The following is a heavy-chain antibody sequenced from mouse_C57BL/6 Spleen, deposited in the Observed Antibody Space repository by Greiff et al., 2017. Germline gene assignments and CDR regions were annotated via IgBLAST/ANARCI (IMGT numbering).Heavy chain of an antibody. CDR3: AKRGTTVGARGWYFDV. D-gene: IGHD1-1*01. CDR1: GFSLTSYG. V-gene: IGHV2-5*01. CDR2: IWRGGST. Sequence: VKLVESGPGLVQPSQSLSITCTVSGFSLTSYGVHWVRQSPGKGLEWLGVIWRGGSTDYNAAFMSRLSITKDNSTSQVFFKMNSLQADDTAIYYCAKRGTTVGARGWYFDVWGKGTTVTVSS. J-gene: IGHJ1*03.